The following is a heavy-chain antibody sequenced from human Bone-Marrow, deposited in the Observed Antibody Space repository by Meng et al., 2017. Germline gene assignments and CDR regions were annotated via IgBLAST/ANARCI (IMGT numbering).Heavy chain of an antibody. D-gene: IGHD3-22*01. CDR3: ARARLYYYDSSGYPSYFDY. CDR1: GGSFSGYY. CDR2: INHSGST. Sequence: VEPQQWGAGLLKPSETLSLTCAVYGGSFSGYYWSWIRQPPGKGLEWIGEINHSGSTNYNPSLKSRVTISVDTSKNQFSLKLSSVTAADTAVYYCARARLYYYDSSGYPSYFDYWGQGTLVTVSS. J-gene: IGHJ4*02. V-gene: IGHV4-34*01.